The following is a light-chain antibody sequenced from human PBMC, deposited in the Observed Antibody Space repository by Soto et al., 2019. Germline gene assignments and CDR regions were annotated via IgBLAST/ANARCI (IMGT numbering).Light chain of an antibody. Sequence: QSALTQPASVSGSPGQSITISCIGTSSGVGDYNLVSWYQHHPGRAPKLIIYEASKRPSGVSNRFSGSTSGNTASLTISGLQAEDEADYYCCSYAGTSTFDFGGGTKLTVL. J-gene: IGLJ2*01. CDR2: EAS. CDR1: SSGVGDYNL. CDR3: CSYAGTSTFD. V-gene: IGLV2-23*02.